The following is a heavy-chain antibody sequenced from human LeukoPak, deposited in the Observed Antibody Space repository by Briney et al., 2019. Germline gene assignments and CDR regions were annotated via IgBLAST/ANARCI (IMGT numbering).Heavy chain of an antibody. J-gene: IGHJ4*02. CDR3: ARKNWNDAINY. Sequence: GSLRLSCETSGFIFSNCWMTWVRQAPGKGLEWVANIKTDASEKYYADSVKGRFTISRDNAKNSLYLQMNSLRAEDTAVYYCARKNWNDAINYWGQGTLVTVSS. D-gene: IGHD1-1*01. V-gene: IGHV3-7*01. CDR1: GFIFSNCW. CDR2: IKTDASEK.